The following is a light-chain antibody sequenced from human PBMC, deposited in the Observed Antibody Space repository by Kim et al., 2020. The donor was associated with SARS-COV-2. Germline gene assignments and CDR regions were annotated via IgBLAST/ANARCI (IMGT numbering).Light chain of an antibody. J-gene: IGLJ1*01. Sequence: QSITISCTGTSCDVGGYNYVSWYQQNPGKAPKLMIYDVSNRPSGVSSRFSGSKSGNTASLTISGLQAEDEADYYCSSYTTTSTLDVFGTGTKVTVL. CDR3: SSYTTTSTLDV. CDR1: SCDVGGYNY. CDR2: DVS. V-gene: IGLV2-14*03.